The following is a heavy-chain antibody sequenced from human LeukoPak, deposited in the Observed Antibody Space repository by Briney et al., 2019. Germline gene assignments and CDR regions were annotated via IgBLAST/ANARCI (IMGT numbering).Heavy chain of an antibody. CDR3: ASSKIVVVPAARLPFDY. CDR2: IIPIFGTA. D-gene: IGHD2-2*01. CDR1: GYTFTSYG. J-gene: IGHJ4*02. Sequence: ASVKVSCKASGYTFTSYGISWVRQAPGQGLEWMGGIIPIFGTANYAQKFQGRVTITTDESTSTAYMELSSLRSEDTAVYYCASSKIVVVPAARLPFDYWGQGTLVTVSS. V-gene: IGHV1-69*05.